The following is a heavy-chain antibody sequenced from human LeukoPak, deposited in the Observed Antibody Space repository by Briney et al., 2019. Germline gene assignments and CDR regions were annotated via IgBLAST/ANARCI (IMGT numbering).Heavy chain of an antibody. CDR1: GFTFSSYW. CDR3: AKDRTGSGSYFY. Sequence: GGSLRLSCAASGFTFSSYWMHWVRQAPGKGLVWVSRINSDGSSTSYADSVKGRFTISRDNSKNTLYLQMNSLRAEDTAVYYCAKDRTGSGSYFYWGQGTPVTVSS. D-gene: IGHD3-10*01. V-gene: IGHV3-74*01. J-gene: IGHJ4*02. CDR2: INSDGSST.